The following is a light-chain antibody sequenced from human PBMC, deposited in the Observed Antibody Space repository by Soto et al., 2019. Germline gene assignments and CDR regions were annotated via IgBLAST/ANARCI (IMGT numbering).Light chain of an antibody. CDR2: DVS. CDR1: SSDVGDYNS. Sequence: QSALTQPASVSGSPGQSITISCAGTSSDVGDYNSVSWHQQHPGKAPKLMIYDVSNRPSGVSNRFSGSKSGNTASLTISGLQAEDEADYYCSSYTSTATLVFGGGTKLTVL. V-gene: IGLV2-14*01. CDR3: SSYTSTATLV. J-gene: IGLJ2*01.